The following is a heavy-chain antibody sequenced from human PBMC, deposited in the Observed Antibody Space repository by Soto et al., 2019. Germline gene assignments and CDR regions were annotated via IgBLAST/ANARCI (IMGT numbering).Heavy chain of an antibody. Sequence: QVTLKESGPVLVKPTDTLTLTCTVSGFSLSNARMGVSWIRQPPGKALEWLAHIFSNDEKSYSTSLKSRLTISKDTSKSQVVLTMTNMDPLDTATYYCARIRTNWYIVATISPAFDIWGQGTMDTVSS. J-gene: IGHJ3*02. CDR2: IFSNDEK. D-gene: IGHD5-12*01. CDR3: ARIRTNWYIVATISPAFDI. CDR1: GFSLSNARMG. V-gene: IGHV2-26*01.